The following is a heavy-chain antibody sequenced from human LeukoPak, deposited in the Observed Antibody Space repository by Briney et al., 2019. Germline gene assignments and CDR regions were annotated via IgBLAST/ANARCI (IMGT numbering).Heavy chain of an antibody. CDR2: IKPGGNEK. Sequence: AGGSLRLSCAASGFTFSSYAMSWVRQAPGKGLEWVANIKPGGNEKYYVDSVKGRFTISRDNVKNSLYLQMNSLRAEDTAIYYCATFRFLGTWGQGTMVTVSP. V-gene: IGHV3-7*03. CDR3: ATFRFLGT. J-gene: IGHJ3*01. D-gene: IGHD3-3*01. CDR1: GFTFSSYA.